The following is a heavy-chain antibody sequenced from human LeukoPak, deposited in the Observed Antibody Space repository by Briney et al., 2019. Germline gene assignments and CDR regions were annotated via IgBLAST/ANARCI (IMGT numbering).Heavy chain of an antibody. J-gene: IGHJ3*02. CDR3: ARVGASDAFDI. V-gene: IGHV3-64*01. D-gene: IGHD1-26*01. Sequence: GGSLRLSCAASGFNFMTYGMHWVRQAPGKGLEYVSAISSNGGSTYYANSVKGRFTISRDNSKNTLYLQMGSLRAEDMAVYYCARVGASDAFDIWGQGTMVTVSS. CDR1: GFNFMTYG. CDR2: ISSNGGST.